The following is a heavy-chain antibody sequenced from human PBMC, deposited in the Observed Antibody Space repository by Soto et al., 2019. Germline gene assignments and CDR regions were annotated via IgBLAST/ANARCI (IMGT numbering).Heavy chain of an antibody. CDR3: AKALSSGRYYYYGMDV. CDR1: GFTFSRYG. V-gene: IGHV3-30*18. CDR2: ISYDGSNK. Sequence: QVQLVESGGGVVQPGTSLRLSCEASGFTFSRYGMHWVRQAPGKGLEWVSGISYDGSNKYYADSVRGRFTVSRDSSKNTLYLQMNSLRAEDTAVYYCAKALSSGRYYYYGMDVWGQGTTVTVSS. D-gene: IGHD6-19*01. J-gene: IGHJ6*02.